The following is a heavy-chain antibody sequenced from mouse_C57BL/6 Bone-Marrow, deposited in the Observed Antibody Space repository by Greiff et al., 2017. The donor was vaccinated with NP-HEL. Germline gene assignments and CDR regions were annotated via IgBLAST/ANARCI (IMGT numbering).Heavy chain of an antibody. V-gene: IGHV5-9-1*02. CDR2: ISSGGDYI. CDR1: GFPFSSYA. D-gene: IGHD2-12*01. J-gene: IGHJ3*01. CDR3: TRDTYSHAY. Sequence: EVKLVESGEGLVKPGGSLKLSCAASGFPFSSYAMSWVRQTPEKRLEWVAYISSGGDYISYADTVKGRFTISRDNARNTLYLQMSSLKSEDTAMYYCTRDTYSHAYWGQGTLVTVSA.